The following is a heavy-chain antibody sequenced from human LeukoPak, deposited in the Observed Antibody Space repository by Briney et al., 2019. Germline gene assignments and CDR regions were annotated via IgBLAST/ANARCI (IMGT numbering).Heavy chain of an antibody. CDR3: ARGYCSSTSCYADWFDP. D-gene: IGHD2-2*01. CDR1: GYTFTGYY. V-gene: IGHV1-2*02. J-gene: IGHJ5*02. Sequence: ASVTVSCKASGYTFTGYYMHWVRQAPGQGLEWMGWINPNSGGTNYAQKFQGRVTMTRDTSISTAYMELSRLRSDDTAVYYCARGYCSSTSCYADWFDPWDQGTLVTVSS. CDR2: INPNSGGT.